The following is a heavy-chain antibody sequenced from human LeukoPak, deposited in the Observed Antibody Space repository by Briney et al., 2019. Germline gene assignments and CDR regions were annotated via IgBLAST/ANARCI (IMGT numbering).Heavy chain of an antibody. Sequence: GASVKVSCKASGYTFTSYDIIWVRQATGQGLEWMGWMNPNSGNTGYAQKFQGRVTMTRNTSISTAYMELSSLRSEDTAVYYCARHAYSGSYSGFDYWGQGTLVTVSS. CDR1: GYTFTSYD. D-gene: IGHD1-26*01. V-gene: IGHV1-8*01. CDR3: ARHAYSGSYSGFDY. CDR2: MNPNSGNT. J-gene: IGHJ4*02.